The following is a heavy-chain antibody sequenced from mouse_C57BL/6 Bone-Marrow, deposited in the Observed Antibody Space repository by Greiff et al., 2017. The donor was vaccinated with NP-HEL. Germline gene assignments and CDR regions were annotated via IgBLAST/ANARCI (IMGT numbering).Heavy chain of an antibody. V-gene: IGHV14-4*01. CDR3: TPLITTVVDY. D-gene: IGHD1-1*01. CDR1: GFNIKDDY. Sequence: VHVKQSGAELVRPGASVKLSCTASGFNIKDDYMHWVKQRPEQGLEWIGWIDPENGDTEYASKFQGKATITADTSSNTAYLQLSSLTSEDTAVYYCTPLITTVVDYWGQGTTLTVSS. J-gene: IGHJ2*01. CDR2: IDPENGDT.